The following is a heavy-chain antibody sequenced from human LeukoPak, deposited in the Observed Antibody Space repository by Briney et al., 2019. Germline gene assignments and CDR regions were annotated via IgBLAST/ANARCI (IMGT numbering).Heavy chain of an antibody. D-gene: IGHD3/OR15-3a*01. V-gene: IGHV3-30*02. CDR2: IRYDGSNK. CDR1: GFTFSSYG. CDR3: ARDMLFGESVYNWFDP. J-gene: IGHJ5*02. Sequence: PGGSLRLSCAASGFTFSSYGMHWVRQAPGKGLEWVAFIRYDGSNKYYGDSVNGRFTISRDNAKNTLYLQMNSLRGEDTAVYYCARDMLFGESVYNWFDPWGQGTLVTVSS.